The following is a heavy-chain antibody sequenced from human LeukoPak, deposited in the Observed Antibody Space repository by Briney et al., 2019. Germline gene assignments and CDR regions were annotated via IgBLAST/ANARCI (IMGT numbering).Heavy chain of an antibody. D-gene: IGHD6-6*01. CDR2: IYYTGNT. CDR1: GGSISTYY. V-gene: IGHV4-59*01. Sequence: SETLSLTCTVSGGSISTYYWSWIRQPPGKGLEWIGYIYYTGNTNYNPSLKSRITISVGTSKNQFSLKLSSVTAADTAFYYCARSASSSSRSAFDLWGQGTMVTVSS. J-gene: IGHJ3*01. CDR3: ARSASSSSRSAFDL.